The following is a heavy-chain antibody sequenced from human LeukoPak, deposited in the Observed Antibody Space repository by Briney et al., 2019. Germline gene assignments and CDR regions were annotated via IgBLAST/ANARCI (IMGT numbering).Heavy chain of an antibody. CDR1: GLAFSNYA. D-gene: IGHD1-26*01. Sequence: PGGSLRLSCADSGLAFSNYAMHWVRQAPGKGLEWVAVVAGNEKTIFYADSLKGRFTISRDNSKNTLFLQMNSLREEDTAVYYCARERQGGATPFDYWGQGSLVTVSS. V-gene: IGHV3-30*04. CDR2: VAGNEKTI. J-gene: IGHJ4*02. CDR3: ARERQGGATPFDY.